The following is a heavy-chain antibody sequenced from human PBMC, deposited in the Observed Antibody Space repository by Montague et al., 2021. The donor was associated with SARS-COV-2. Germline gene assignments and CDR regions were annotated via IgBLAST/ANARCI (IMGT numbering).Heavy chain of an antibody. CDR1: GGSFSTYS. V-gene: IGHV4-34*01. D-gene: IGHD3-10*01. CDR3: ARLGDGVVPSPILGVGPYYSYYYMDV. Sequence: SETLSLTCAVHGGSFSTYSWNWIRQPPGKGLEWIGEIHHGGSTNYNPSLKSRVTISADTSKNQFSLKLTSVAAADTAVYYCARLGDGVVPSPILGVGPYYSYYYMDVWGTDTTVTVSS. CDR2: IHHGGST. J-gene: IGHJ6*03.